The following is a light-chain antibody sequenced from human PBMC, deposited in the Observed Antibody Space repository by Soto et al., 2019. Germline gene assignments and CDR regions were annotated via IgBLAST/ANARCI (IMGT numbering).Light chain of an antibody. J-gene: IGKJ1*01. CDR2: AAS. V-gene: IGKV1-39*01. Sequence: IQMTQSPSSLSASVGDRVTISCRSRQSISSYLNWYQQKPGKVPKLLIYAASSLQSGVPSRFSGSGSGTDFTLTISSLQPEDFATYYCQQSYSTPRTFGQGAKVDIK. CDR3: QQSYSTPRT. CDR1: QSISSY.